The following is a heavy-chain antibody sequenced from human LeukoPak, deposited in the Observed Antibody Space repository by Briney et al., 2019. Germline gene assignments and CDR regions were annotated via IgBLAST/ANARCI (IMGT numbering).Heavy chain of an antibody. Sequence: GGSLRLSCAASGFTFSSYVMSWVRQAPGKGLEWVSAISGSGGSTYYADSVKGRFTISRDNSKNTLYLQMNSLRAEDTAVYYCARTQTYDFWSGYYTGFAFDIWGQGTMVTVSS. CDR2: ISGSGGST. CDR3: ARTQTYDFWSGYYTGFAFDI. CDR1: GFTFSSYV. D-gene: IGHD3-3*01. J-gene: IGHJ3*02. V-gene: IGHV3-23*01.